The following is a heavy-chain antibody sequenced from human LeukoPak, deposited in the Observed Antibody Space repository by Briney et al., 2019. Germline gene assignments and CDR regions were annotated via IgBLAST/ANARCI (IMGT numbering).Heavy chain of an antibody. J-gene: IGHJ6*03. CDR2: IKQDGSEK. CDR1: GFTFSSYG. Sequence: GGSLRLSCAASGFTFSSYGMHWVRQAPGKGLEWVANIKQDGSEKYYVDSVKGRFTISRDNAKNSLYLQMNSLRAEDTAVYYCARGNDYEYYYYYYMDVWGKGTTVTISS. V-gene: IGHV3-7*01. D-gene: IGHD1-1*01. CDR3: ARGNDYEYYYYYYMDV.